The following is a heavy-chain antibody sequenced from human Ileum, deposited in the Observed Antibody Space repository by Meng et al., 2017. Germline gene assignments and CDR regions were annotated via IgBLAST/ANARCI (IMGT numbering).Heavy chain of an antibody. CDR1: GFTFSYYG. CDR2: IWYDGSDE. D-gene: IGHD6-6*01. Sequence: SCVASGFTFSYYGMHWVRQAPGKGLEWVALIWYDGSDEYYADSVKGRFTISRDQSKNTLYLQMNSLRVEDTAVYYCARSIAELGIALDFWGQGTLVTVSS. CDR3: ARSIAELGIALDF. V-gene: IGHV3-33*01. J-gene: IGHJ4*02.